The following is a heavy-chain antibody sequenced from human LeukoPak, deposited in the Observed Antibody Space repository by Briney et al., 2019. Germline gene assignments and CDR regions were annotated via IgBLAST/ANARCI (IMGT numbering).Heavy chain of an antibody. CDR1: GFTFSSYA. CDR3: ASLTGRGATNSGNDY. J-gene: IGHJ4*02. CDR2: ISGSGGST. V-gene: IGHV3-23*01. D-gene: IGHD1-26*01. Sequence: GGSLRLSCAASGFTFSSYAMSWVRQAPGKGLEWVSAISGSGGSTYYADSVKGRFTISRDNAKNSLYLQMNSLRAEDTAVYYCASLTGRGATNSGNDYWGQGTLVTVSS.